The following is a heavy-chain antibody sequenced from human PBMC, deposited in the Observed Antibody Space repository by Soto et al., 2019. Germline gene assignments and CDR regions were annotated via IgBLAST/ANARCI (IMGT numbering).Heavy chain of an antibody. J-gene: IGHJ6*02. V-gene: IGHV3-33*01. Sequence: QVQLVESGGGVVQPGRSLRLSCAACEFTFSNYGMHWVRQAPGKGLEWVAVILNDGSNRYHADSVKDRFTISRDNSKNPLYLQMNSLRSEDTAVYYCSRDDDDSGNGMDVWGQGTTVTVS. CDR2: ILNDGSNR. CDR3: SRDDDDSGNGMDV. CDR1: EFTFSNYG. D-gene: IGHD3-10*01.